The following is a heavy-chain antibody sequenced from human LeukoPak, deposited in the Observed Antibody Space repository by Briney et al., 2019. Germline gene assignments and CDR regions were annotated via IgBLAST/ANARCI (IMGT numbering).Heavy chain of an antibody. V-gene: IGHV4-30-4*08. CDR3: ARAVVFWSGYSHQDHRDAFDI. CDR2: IYYSGST. D-gene: IGHD3-3*01. Sequence: SETLSLTCTVSGGSISSGDYYWSWIRQPPGKGLEWIGYIYYSGSTYYNPSLKSRVTISVDTSKNQFTLKLSSVTAADTAVYYRARAVVFWSGYSHQDHRDAFDIWGQGTMVTVSS. CDR1: GGSISSGDYY. J-gene: IGHJ3*02.